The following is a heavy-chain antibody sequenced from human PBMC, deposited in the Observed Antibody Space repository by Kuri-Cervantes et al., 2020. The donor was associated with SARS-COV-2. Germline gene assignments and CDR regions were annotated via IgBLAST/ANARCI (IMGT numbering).Heavy chain of an antibody. CDR2: IYYSGST. CDR1: GGSISSGGYY. J-gene: IGHJ3*02. CDR3: ARVPINLATIRGFAFDI. Sequence: SCTVSGGSISSGGYYWSWIRQHPGKGLEWIGYIYYSGSTYYNPSLKSRVTISVDTSKNQFSLKLSSVTAADTAVYYCARVPINLATIRGFAFDIWGQGTMVTVSS. V-gene: IGHV4-31*02. D-gene: IGHD5-24*01.